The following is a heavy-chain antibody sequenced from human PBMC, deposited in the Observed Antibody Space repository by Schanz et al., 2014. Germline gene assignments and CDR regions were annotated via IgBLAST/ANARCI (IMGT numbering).Heavy chain of an antibody. J-gene: IGHJ5*02. D-gene: IGHD1-1*01. Sequence: EVQLLESGGGLVQPGGSLRLSCAASGFTFSTSAMSWVRQVPGKGLEWVSAILGLASTTYYADSVKGRFTISRDNSKTLLYLQMNSLRAEDTAVYYCTRDVRLDRRGNWFDPWGQGTLXTVSS. CDR2: ILGLASTT. CDR3: TRDVRLDRRGNWFDP. CDR1: GFTFSTSA. V-gene: IGHV3-23*01.